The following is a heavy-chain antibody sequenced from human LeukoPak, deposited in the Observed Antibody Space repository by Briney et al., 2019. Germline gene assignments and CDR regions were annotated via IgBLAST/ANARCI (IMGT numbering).Heavy chain of an antibody. J-gene: IGHJ4*02. V-gene: IGHV3-23*01. D-gene: IGHD6-19*01. Sequence: GGSLRLSCAASGFTFSRCAMSWVRQAPGKGLEWVSAISGSGGNTYYADSVKGRFTISRDNSKHTLDLQMNSLRVEDTAVYFCARGFLGGTDQYFDSWGQGTLVTVSS. CDR1: GFTFSRCA. CDR3: ARGFLGGTDQYFDS. CDR2: ISGSGGNT.